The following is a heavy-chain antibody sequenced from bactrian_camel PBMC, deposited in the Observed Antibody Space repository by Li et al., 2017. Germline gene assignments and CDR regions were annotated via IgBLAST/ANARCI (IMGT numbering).Heavy chain of an antibody. V-gene: IGHV3S53*01. Sequence: HVQLVESGGGSVQAGGSLRVSCAASRDTDRNVVMAWFRQAPEKEREGVACISRYGTTSYADSVMGRFTVSKDNANNTLYLQMNSLEDGDTAMYYCAVGSSITLCSDSPRPYIYWGQGTQVTVS. CDR2: ISRYGTT. D-gene: IGHD2*01. CDR3: AVGSSITLCSDSPRPYIY. J-gene: IGHJ4*01. CDR1: RDTDRNVV.